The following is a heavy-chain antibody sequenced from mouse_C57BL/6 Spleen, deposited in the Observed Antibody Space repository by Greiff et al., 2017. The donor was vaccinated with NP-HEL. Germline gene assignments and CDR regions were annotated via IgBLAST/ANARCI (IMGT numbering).Heavy chain of an antibody. V-gene: IGHV5-4*01. CDR1: GFTFSSYA. CDR2: ISDGGSFT. CDR3: ARGATVARYAMDD. J-gene: IGHJ4*01. Sequence: EVQRVESGGGLVKPGGSLKLSCAASGFTFSSYAMSWVRQTPEKRLEWVATISDGGSFTYYPDNVKGRFTISRDNAKNNLYLQMSHLKSEDTAMYYCARGATVARYAMDDWGKGTSVTVAS. D-gene: IGHD1-1*01.